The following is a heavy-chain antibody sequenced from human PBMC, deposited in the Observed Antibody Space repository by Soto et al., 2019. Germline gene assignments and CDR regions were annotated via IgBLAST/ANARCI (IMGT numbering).Heavy chain of an antibody. J-gene: IGHJ2*01. Sequence: QVQLVQSGAEVKKPGSSVKVSCKASGGTFSSYTISWVRQAPGQGLEWMGRIIPTLGIANYAQKFQGRVTITADKSTRTAYMELSSLRSEDTAVYYCARDFRYCSGGSCYSSNWYFDLWGRGTLVTVSS. CDR2: IIPTLGIA. CDR3: ARDFRYCSGGSCYSSNWYFDL. CDR1: GGTFSSYT. V-gene: IGHV1-69*08. D-gene: IGHD2-15*01.